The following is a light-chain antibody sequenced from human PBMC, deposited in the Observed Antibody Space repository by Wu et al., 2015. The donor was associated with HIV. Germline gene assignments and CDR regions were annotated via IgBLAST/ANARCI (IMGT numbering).Light chain of an antibody. J-gene: IGKJ1*01. CDR1: ESLSNR. V-gene: IGKV1-5*03. Sequence: DIQMTQSPSTLSASVGERVTITCRASESLSNRLAWYQQKPGKAPQLLIYWASTLETGAPSRFIGSGSETEFTLTTTSLQPDDFATYYCQQYTSYSAWTFGLGTKVEIK. CDR2: WAS. CDR3: QQYTSYSAWT.